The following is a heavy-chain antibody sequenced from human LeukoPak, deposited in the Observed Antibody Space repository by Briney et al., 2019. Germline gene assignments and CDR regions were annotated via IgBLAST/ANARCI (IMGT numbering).Heavy chain of an antibody. J-gene: IGHJ4*02. Sequence: SETLSLTCTVPGGSISSSSYYWGWIRQPPGKGLEWIGSIYYSGSTYYNPSLKSRVTISVDTSKNQFSLKLSSVTAADTAVYYCARGTRSYFDYWGQGTLVTVSS. CDR1: GGSISSSSYY. V-gene: IGHV4-39*01. CDR2: IYYSGST. D-gene: IGHD3/OR15-3a*01. CDR3: ARGTRSYFDY.